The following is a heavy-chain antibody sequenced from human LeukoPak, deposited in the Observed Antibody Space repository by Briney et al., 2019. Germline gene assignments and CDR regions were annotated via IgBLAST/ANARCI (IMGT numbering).Heavy chain of an antibody. CDR1: GGSISSSSCY. Sequence: SETLSLTCTVSGGSISSSSCYWGWIRQPPGKGLEWIGYIYYSGSTYYNPSLKSRVTISVDTSKNQFSLKLSSVTAADTAVYYCARYCSSTSCYYDAFDIWGQGTMVTVSS. V-gene: IGHV4-30-4*08. CDR3: ARYCSSTSCYYDAFDI. CDR2: IYYSGST. J-gene: IGHJ3*02. D-gene: IGHD2-2*01.